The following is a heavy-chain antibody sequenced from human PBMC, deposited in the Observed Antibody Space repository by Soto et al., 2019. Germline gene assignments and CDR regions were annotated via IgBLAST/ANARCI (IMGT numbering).Heavy chain of an antibody. V-gene: IGHV1-69*13. CDR3: AQTPVVPAAHYYYDGMDV. D-gene: IGHD2-2*01. CDR1: GGTFSSYA. Sequence: SGKVSGKASGGTFSSYAISWVRQARGQGREWMGGIIPIFGTANYAQKFQGRVTITADESTSTAYMELSSLRSEDTAVYYCAQTPVVPAAHYYYDGMDVGGQGTTVTGSS. J-gene: IGHJ6*02. CDR2: IIPIFGTA.